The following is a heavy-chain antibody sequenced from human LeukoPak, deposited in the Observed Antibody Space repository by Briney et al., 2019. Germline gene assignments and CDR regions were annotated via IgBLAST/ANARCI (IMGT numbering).Heavy chain of an antibody. D-gene: IGHD3-22*01. CDR3: ARVTTMIVGNYYYYYGMDV. V-gene: IGHV1-8*01. CDR1: GYTFTSYD. J-gene: IGHJ6*02. Sequence: ASVTVSCKASGYTFTSYDINWVRQAPGQGLEWMGWMNPNSGNTGYAQKFQGRVTMTRNTSISTAYMELSSLRSEDTAVYYCARVTTMIVGNYYYYYGMDVWGQGTTVTVSS. CDR2: MNPNSGNT.